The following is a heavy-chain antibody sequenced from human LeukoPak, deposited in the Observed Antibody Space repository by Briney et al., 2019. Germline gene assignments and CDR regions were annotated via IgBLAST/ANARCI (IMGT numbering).Heavy chain of an antibody. J-gene: IGHJ4*02. CDR2: ISSSSSYI. CDR3: ARASGYSGYDPFDY. Sequence: GGSLRLSCAASGFTFSSYRMNWVRQAPGKGLEWVSSISSSSSYIYYADSLKGRFTISRDNAKNSLFLQMNSLRAEDTAVYYCARASGYSGYDPFDYWGQGTLVTVSS. D-gene: IGHD5-12*01. CDR1: GFTFSSYR. V-gene: IGHV3-21*01.